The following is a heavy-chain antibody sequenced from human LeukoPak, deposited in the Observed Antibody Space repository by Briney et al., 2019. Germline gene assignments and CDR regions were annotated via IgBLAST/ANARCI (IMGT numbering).Heavy chain of an antibody. V-gene: IGHV3-30*02. CDR3: AKDAPIGY. CDR2: IRYDGSNK. D-gene: IGHD3-16*02. Sequence: GGSLRLSCAASGFTFSNYGLHWVRQAPGKGLEWVAFIRYDGSNKYYADSVKGRFTISRDNSENTLYLQMDSLRPEDTAVYYCAKDAPIGYWGQGTLVTVSS. CDR1: GFTFSNYG. J-gene: IGHJ4*02.